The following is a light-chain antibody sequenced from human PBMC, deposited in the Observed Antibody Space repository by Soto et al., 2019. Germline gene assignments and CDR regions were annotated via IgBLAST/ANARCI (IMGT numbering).Light chain of an antibody. J-gene: IGKJ1*01. Sequence: EIVLTQSPGTLSLSPGERATLSCRASQSVSSSSLAWYQRKPGQAPRLLIYGASSRATGIPDRFSGSGSGTDFTLTISRLEPEDFAVYYCRHYDRTPWTFGQGTKVEIK. CDR1: QSVSSSS. CDR3: RHYDRTPWT. CDR2: GAS. V-gene: IGKV3-20*01.